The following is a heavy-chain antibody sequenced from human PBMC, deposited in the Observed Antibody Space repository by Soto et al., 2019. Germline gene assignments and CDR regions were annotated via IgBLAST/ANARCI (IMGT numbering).Heavy chain of an antibody. Sequence: GGSLRLSCAASGFTFSSYAMSWVRQAPGKGLEWVSAISGSGGSTYYADSVKGRFTISRDNSKNTLYLQMNSLRAEDTAVYYCANSGGITMVRGVIPDYWGQGTLVTVSS. D-gene: IGHD3-10*01. CDR2: ISGSGGST. CDR1: GFTFSSYA. J-gene: IGHJ4*02. V-gene: IGHV3-23*01. CDR3: ANSGGITMVRGVIPDY.